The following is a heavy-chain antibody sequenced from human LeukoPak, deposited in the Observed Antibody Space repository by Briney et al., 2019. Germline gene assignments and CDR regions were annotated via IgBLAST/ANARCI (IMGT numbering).Heavy chain of an antibody. Sequence: SETLSLTCTVSGGSISTYYWSWIRQPPGKGLEWIGSIHYSGSTNYNPSLKSRVTISVDTSKNNFSLKLSSVTAADTSVYYCARRYDSCDFYYFLFDPGGQGTLVTVSA. V-gene: IGHV4-59*05. D-gene: IGHD3-22*01. CDR1: GGSISTYY. J-gene: IGHJ5*02. CDR3: ARRYDSCDFYYFLFDP. CDR2: IHYSGST.